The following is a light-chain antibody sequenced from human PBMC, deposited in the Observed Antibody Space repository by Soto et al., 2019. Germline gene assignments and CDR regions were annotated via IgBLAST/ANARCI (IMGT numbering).Light chain of an antibody. Sequence: QSVLTQPPSASGTPGQRVTISCSGSSSNIGGNTVHWYRQLPGTAPKLLMYSNRQRPSGVPDRFSGSKSGTSASLAISGLQYDDEADYYCAAWDDSLNVVVFGGGTKVTVL. CDR3: AAWDDSLNVVV. V-gene: IGLV1-44*01. CDR1: SSNIGGNT. J-gene: IGLJ2*01. CDR2: SNR.